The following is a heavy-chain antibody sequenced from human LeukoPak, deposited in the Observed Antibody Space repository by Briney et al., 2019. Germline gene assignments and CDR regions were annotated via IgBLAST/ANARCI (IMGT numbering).Heavy chain of an antibody. J-gene: IGHJ5*02. Sequence: PSETLSLTCAVSGYSISSGYYWGCIRQPPGKGLEWIGSIHHSGSAFYNPSLKSRVTISVDTSKNQFSLKLSSVTAADTAVYYCAREANWFDPWGQGTLVTVSS. CDR1: GYSISSGYY. CDR2: IHHSGSA. V-gene: IGHV4-38-2*02. CDR3: AREANWFDP.